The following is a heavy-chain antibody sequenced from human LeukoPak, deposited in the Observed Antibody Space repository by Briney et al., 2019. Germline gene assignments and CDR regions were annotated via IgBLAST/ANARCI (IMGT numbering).Heavy chain of an antibody. Sequence: ASVKVSCKASGYTFTSYYMHWVRQAPGQGLEWMGIINPSGGSTSYAQKFRGRVTMTRDTSTSTVYMELSSLRSEDTAVYYCARAPRWLQLPFALDYWGQGTLVTVSS. V-gene: IGHV1-46*01. J-gene: IGHJ4*02. CDR2: INPSGGST. CDR3: ARAPRWLQLPFALDY. D-gene: IGHD5-24*01. CDR1: GYTFTSYY.